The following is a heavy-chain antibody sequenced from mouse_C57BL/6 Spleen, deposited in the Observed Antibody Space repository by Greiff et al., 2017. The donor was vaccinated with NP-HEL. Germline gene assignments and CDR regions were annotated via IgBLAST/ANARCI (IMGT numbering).Heavy chain of an antibody. CDR2: INYDGSST. Sequence: EVKLVESEGGLVQPGSSMELSCTASGFTFSDYYMAWVRQVPEKGLEWVANINYDGSSTYYLDSLKSRFIISRDNAKNILYLQMSSLKSEDTATYYCARVGGYYYWYFDVWGTGTTVTVSS. V-gene: IGHV5-16*01. D-gene: IGHD2-3*01. CDR1: GFTFSDYY. J-gene: IGHJ1*03. CDR3: ARVGGYYYWYFDV.